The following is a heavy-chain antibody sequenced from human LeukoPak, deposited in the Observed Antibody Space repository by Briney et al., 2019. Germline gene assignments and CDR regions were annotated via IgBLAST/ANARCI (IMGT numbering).Heavy chain of an antibody. D-gene: IGHD3-16*01. CDR2: ISYDGSNK. CDR1: GFTFSRYG. J-gene: IGHJ5*02. CDR3: AKGRDWGYFDP. V-gene: IGHV3-30*18. Sequence: GRSLRLSCAASGFTFSRYGMHWVRQAPGKGLEWVAAISYDGSNKYYADSVKGRFTISRDNSKNTLYLQMNSLRAEDTAVYNCAKGRDWGYFDPWGQGTLVTVSS.